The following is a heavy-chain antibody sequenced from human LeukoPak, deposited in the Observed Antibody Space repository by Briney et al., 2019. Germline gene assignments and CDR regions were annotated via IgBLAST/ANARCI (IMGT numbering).Heavy chain of an antibody. CDR2: IYHTGTT. V-gene: IGHV4-38-2*01. D-gene: IGHD6-13*01. CDR3: ARAMAAAGAVYYYRYYAMDV. J-gene: IGHJ6*02. CDR1: GFTFSSYA. Sequence: PGGSLRLSCAASGFTFSSYAMSWVRQAPGKGLEWIGNIYHTGTTYYNPSLKSRVTISVDTSKNQFSLKLTSVTAADTAVYYCARAMAAAGAVYYYRYYAMDVWGQGTTVSVSS.